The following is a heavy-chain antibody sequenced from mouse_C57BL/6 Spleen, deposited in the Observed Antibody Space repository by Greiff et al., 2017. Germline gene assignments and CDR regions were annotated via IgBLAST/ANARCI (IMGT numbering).Heavy chain of an antibody. V-gene: IGHV1-69*01. CDR3: ARKIYYDYAMDY. CDR2: IDPSDSYT. CDR1: GYTFPSYW. J-gene: IGHJ4*01. Sequence: QVQLQQPGAELVMPGASVKLSCKASGYTFPSYWMHWVKQRPGQGLEWIGEIDPSDSYTNYNQKFKGKSTLTVDKSSSTAYMQLSSLTSEDSAVYYCARKIYYDYAMDYWGQGTSVTVSS. D-gene: IGHD2-4*01.